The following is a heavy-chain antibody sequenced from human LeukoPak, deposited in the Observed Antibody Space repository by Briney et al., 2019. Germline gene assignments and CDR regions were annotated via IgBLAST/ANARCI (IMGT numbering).Heavy chain of an antibody. CDR3: VRDWDHYDFDS. CDR1: GFTFSSYA. CDR2: IWYDGSNK. D-gene: IGHD3-3*01. Sequence: PGGSLRLSCAASGFTFSSYAMHRVRQAPGKGLEWVAVIWYDGSNKYYADPVKGRFTISRDNSRNTVYLQMNSLRAEDTALFYCVRDWDHYDFDSWGQGTLVTVSS. J-gene: IGHJ5*01. V-gene: IGHV3-33*08.